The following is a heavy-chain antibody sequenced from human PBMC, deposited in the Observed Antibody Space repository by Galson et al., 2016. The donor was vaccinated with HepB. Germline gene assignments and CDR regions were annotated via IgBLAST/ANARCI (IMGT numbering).Heavy chain of an antibody. CDR2: ISSRSTYL. D-gene: IGHD4-23*01. J-gene: IGHJ1*01. CDR3: AADYGGNSGYFHF. CDR1: GFTFSNYN. Sequence: SLRLSCAASGFTFSNYNMNWIRQSPGRGLEWIASISSRSTYLYYSDSMKGRFVISRDNAQSSLHLDVDSLTVEDTAIYYCAADYGGNSGYFHFWGQGTLVTVSS. V-gene: IGHV3-21*01.